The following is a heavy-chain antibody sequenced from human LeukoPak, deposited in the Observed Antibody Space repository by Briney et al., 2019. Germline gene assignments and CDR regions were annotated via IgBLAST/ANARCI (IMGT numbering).Heavy chain of an antibody. CDR3: AKGHSGLCYSSIDY. Sequence: PGGSLRLSCAASGFTFSSYAMSWVRQAPGKGLEWVSVISASGGSTYYADSMKGRFTISRDNSKNTLYLQMNSLRAEDTAVYYCAKGHSGLCYSSIDYWGQGTLVTVSS. J-gene: IGHJ4*02. CDR2: ISASGGST. V-gene: IGHV3-23*01. CDR1: GFTFSSYA. D-gene: IGHD2-15*01.